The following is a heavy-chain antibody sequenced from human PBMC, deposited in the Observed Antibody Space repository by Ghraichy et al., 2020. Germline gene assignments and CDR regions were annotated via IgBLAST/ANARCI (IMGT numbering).Heavy chain of an antibody. CDR1: GYTFTSYG. V-gene: IGHV1-18*01. Sequence: ASVKVSCKASGYTFTSYGISWVRQAPGQGLEWMGWISAYNGNTNYAQKLQGRVTMTTDTSTSTAYMELRSLRSDDTAVYYCAREPSQWELPAYYYYGMDVWGQGTTVTVSS. CDR2: ISAYNGNT. D-gene: IGHD1-26*01. CDR3: AREPSQWELPAYYYYGMDV. J-gene: IGHJ6*02.